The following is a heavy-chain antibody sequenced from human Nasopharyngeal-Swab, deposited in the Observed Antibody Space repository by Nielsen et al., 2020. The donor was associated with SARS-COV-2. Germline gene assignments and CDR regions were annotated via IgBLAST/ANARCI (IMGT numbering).Heavy chain of an antibody. V-gene: IGHV6-1*01. CDR3: ARDRGSSWPYYYYYGMDV. J-gene: IGHJ6*02. Sequence: WIRQSPSRGLEWLGRTYYRSKWYNDYAVSVKSRITINPDTSKYQFSLQLNSVTPEDTAVYYCARDRGSSWPYYYYYGMDVWGQGTTVTVSS. CDR2: TYYRSKWYN. D-gene: IGHD6-13*01.